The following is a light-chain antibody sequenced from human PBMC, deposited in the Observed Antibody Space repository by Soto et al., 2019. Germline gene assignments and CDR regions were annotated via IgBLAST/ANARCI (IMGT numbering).Light chain of an antibody. J-gene: IGLJ1*01. CDR2: GNS. CDR1: SSNIGAGYD. CDR3: QSYDSSLSAFYV. V-gene: IGLV1-40*01. Sequence: QSVLTQPPSVSGAPGQMVTISCTGSSSNIGAGYDVHWYQQLPGTAPKLLIYGNSNRPSGVPDRFSGSKSGTSASLAITGLQAEDEADYYGQSYDSSLSAFYVFGTGTQLTVL.